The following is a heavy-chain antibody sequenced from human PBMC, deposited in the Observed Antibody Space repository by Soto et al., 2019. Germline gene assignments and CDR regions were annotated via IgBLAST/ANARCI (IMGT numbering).Heavy chain of an antibody. V-gene: IGHV1-18*01. CDR1: GYSFTSNG. Sequence: GASVKVSCKASGYSFTSNGISWVRQAPGQGLEWMGWISVDKGNTNYAQKLQGRVTMTRDTSTSTVYMELRSLRSEDTAVYYCATAHIVGATPDAFDIWGQGTMVTVSS. D-gene: IGHD1-26*01. J-gene: IGHJ3*02. CDR2: ISVDKGNT. CDR3: ATAHIVGATPDAFDI.